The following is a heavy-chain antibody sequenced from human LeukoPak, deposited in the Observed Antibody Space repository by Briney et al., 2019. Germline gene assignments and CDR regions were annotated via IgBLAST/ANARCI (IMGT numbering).Heavy chain of an antibody. CDR1: GYTFSGSY. Sequence: ASVRVSPKAPGYTFSGSYLQWVRQAPGQGLEWMGWINPNSGGTDYAQKFQGRVTMTRDTSISTAYMQLSRLRSDDTAVYYCARSGLVVRPPHTLLYPWRQGTLVTVSS. CDR3: ARSGLVVRPPHTLLYP. V-gene: IGHV1-2*02. D-gene: IGHD2-2*01. CDR2: INPNSGGT. J-gene: IGHJ5*02.